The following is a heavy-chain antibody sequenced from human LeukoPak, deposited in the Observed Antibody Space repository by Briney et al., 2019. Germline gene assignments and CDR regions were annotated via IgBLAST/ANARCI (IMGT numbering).Heavy chain of an antibody. D-gene: IGHD6-13*01. V-gene: IGHV3-23*01. J-gene: IGHJ4*02. Sequence: GGSLRLSCAASGFTFSIYAMSWVRQAPGKGLEWVSGIGGGGGSTYYADPVKRRFTISRDNSRNTLYLQMNSPRAEDPAVYYCAILPGYSSGWYQVNYWGQGTLVPVSS. CDR3: AILPGYSSGWYQVNY. CDR2: IGGGGGST. CDR1: GFTFSIYA.